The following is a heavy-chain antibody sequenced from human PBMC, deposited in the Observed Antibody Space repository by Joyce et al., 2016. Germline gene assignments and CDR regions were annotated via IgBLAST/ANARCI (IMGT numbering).Heavy chain of an antibody. CDR2: ISPIFGKT. Sequence: QVHLVQSGAEVKKPGSSVKVSCKASGGTSSSNAISWVRQAPGQGLGWMGQISPIFGKTNYAQKCQGRVTITADESTSTTYMELSSLRSDDTAVYYCASLSTSSVTLGYYYYYMDVWGKGTTVTVSS. V-gene: IGHV1-69*01. CDR3: ASLSTSSVTLGYYYYYMDV. J-gene: IGHJ6*03. D-gene: IGHD6-6*01. CDR1: GGTSSSNA.